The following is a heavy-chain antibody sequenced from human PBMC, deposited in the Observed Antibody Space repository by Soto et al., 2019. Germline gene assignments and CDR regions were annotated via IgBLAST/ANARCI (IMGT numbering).Heavy chain of an antibody. V-gene: IGHV1-2*02. Sequence: ASVKVSCKASGYTFTGYYMHWVRQAPGQGLEWMGWINPNSGGTNYAQKFQGRVTMTRDTSISTAYMELSRLRSDDTAVYYCARGGGPYYYDSSGYYYYFDYWGQGTLVTVSS. J-gene: IGHJ4*02. CDR2: INPNSGGT. CDR3: ARGGGPYYYDSSGYYYYFDY. CDR1: GYTFTGYY. D-gene: IGHD3-22*01.